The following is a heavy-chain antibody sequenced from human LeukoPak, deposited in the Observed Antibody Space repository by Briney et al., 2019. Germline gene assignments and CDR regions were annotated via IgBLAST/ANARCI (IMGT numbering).Heavy chain of an antibody. D-gene: IGHD3-10*01. CDR3: ATRGPITMVRGSYLYGGDY. Sequence: SVKVSCKASGGTFSSYAISWVRQAPGQGLEWMGGIIPIFGTANYAQKFQGRVTITTDESTSTAYMELSSLRSEDTAVYYCATRGPITMVRGSYLYGGDYWGQGTLVTVSS. CDR1: GGTFSSYA. V-gene: IGHV1-69*05. J-gene: IGHJ4*02. CDR2: IIPIFGTA.